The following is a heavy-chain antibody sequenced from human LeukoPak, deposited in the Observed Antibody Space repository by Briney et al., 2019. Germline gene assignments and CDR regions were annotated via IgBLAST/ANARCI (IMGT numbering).Heavy chain of an antibody. J-gene: IGHJ4*02. CDR2: ISSSGSTI. CDR3: AKAAYYDSSGYFPLDY. V-gene: IGHV3-11*01. D-gene: IGHD3-22*01. CDR1: GFTFSDYY. Sequence: GGSLRLSCAASGFTFSDYYMSWIRQAPGKGLEWVSYISSSGSTIYYADSVKGRFTISRDNSKNTLYLQMNSLRAEDTAVYYCAKAAYYDSSGYFPLDYWGQGTLVTVSS.